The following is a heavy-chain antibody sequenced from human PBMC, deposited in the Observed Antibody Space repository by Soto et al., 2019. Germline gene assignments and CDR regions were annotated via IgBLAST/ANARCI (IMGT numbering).Heavy chain of an antibody. D-gene: IGHD6-13*01. CDR1: GFTFSSYA. CDR3: AKDQRSRIAAAGTLLDWFAP. J-gene: IGHJ5*02. Sequence: GGSLRLSCAASGFTFSSYAMSWVRQAPGKGLEWVSAISGSGGSTYYADSVKGRFTISRDNSKNTLYLQMNSLRAEDTAVYYCAKDQRSRIAAAGTLLDWFAPWGQGTLVTVSS. V-gene: IGHV3-23*01. CDR2: ISGSGGST.